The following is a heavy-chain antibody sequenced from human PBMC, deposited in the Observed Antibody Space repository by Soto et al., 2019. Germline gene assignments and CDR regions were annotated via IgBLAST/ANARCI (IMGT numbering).Heavy chain of an antibody. Sequence: QVQLVQSGAEVKKPGSSVKVSCEASGGTFSGHAISWVRQAPGQGPEWMGGLIPLFGTTQHAQNFQDRLWITADKSTGTAYMELTSLRFEDTAIYYCARGPNWGYRFASWGQGTLVTVSS. J-gene: IGHJ4*02. CDR1: GGTFSGHA. CDR3: ARGPNWGYRFAS. V-gene: IGHV1-69*06. D-gene: IGHD2-15*01. CDR2: LIPLFGTT.